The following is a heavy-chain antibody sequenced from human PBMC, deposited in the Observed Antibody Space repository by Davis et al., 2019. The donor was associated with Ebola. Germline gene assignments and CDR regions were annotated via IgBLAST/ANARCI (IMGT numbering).Heavy chain of an antibody. CDR3: ARNLELATMVRGVIMGYYYYGMDV. V-gene: IGHV4-30-4*01. J-gene: IGHJ6*02. CDR2: IYYSGST. D-gene: IGHD3-10*01. CDR1: GGSISSGDDY. Sequence: PSETLSLTCTGSGGSISSGDDYWSWIRQPPGKGLEWIGYIYYSGSTYYNPSLKSRVTISVDTSKNQFSLKLSSVTAADTAVYYCARNLELATMVRGVIMGYYYYGMDVWGQGTTVTVSS.